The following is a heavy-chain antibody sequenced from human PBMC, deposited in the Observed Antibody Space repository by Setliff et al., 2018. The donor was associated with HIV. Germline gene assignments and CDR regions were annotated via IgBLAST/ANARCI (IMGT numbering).Heavy chain of an antibody. Sequence: ASVKVSCKASGYSFTSHTIHWVRRAPGQGLEWMGWINVVNGNTKYSQKFQDRVTISRDTSASTGYMELSRLRSEDTAVYYCTRDRVPKRGYTYREPDFDSWGQGILVTVSS. D-gene: IGHD5-12*01. CDR2: INVVNGNT. J-gene: IGHJ4*02. V-gene: IGHV1-3*01. CDR3: TRDRVPKRGYTYREPDFDS. CDR1: GYSFTSHT.